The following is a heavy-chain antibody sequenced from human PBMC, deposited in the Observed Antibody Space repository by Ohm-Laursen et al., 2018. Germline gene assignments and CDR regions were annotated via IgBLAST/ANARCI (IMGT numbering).Heavy chain of an antibody. J-gene: IGHJ4*02. CDR2: IYYSGST. Sequence: SQTLSLTCTVSGGSISSYYWSWIRQPPGKGLEWIGYIYYSGSTNYNPSLKSRVTISVDTSKNQFSLKLSSVTAADTAVYYCASQGSDDYGDSYYFDYWGQGTLVTVSS. D-gene: IGHD4-17*01. CDR3: ASQGSDDYGDSYYFDY. V-gene: IGHV4-59*08. CDR1: GGSISSYY.